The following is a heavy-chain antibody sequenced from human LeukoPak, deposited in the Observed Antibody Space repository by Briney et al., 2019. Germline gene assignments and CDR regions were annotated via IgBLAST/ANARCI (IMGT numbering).Heavy chain of an antibody. V-gene: IGHV3-21*01. CDR1: GFTFSRYA. Sequence: PGGSLRLSCAASGFTFSRYAMSWVRQAPAKGLEWVSSISSSTTDIGYADSMKGRFTISRDNTKNSLFLQMNSLRAEDTAVYYCAREQLPERYFDLWGRGTLVTVSS. J-gene: IGHJ2*01. CDR2: ISSSTTDI. D-gene: IGHD1-1*01. CDR3: AREQLPERYFDL.